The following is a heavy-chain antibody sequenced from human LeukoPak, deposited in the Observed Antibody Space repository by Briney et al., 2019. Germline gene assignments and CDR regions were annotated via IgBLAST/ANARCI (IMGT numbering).Heavy chain of an antibody. D-gene: IGHD3-16*01. CDR3: ARSWGGPWFDP. CDR2: LYSSGNT. CDR1: GGSISSSSYY. Sequence: SETLSLTCTVSGGSISSSSYYWGWIRQPPGKGLEWIGRLYSSGNTNYNPSLKSRVSISGDTSKNQFSLRLSNVTAADTAIYYCARSWGGPWFDPWGQGTLVTVSS. V-gene: IGHV4-61*05. J-gene: IGHJ5*02.